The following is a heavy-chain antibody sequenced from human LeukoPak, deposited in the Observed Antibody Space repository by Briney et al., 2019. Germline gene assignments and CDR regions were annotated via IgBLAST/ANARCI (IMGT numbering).Heavy chain of an antibody. CDR1: GFTFSSYA. D-gene: IGHD1-1*01. CDR2: ISYDGSNK. V-gene: IGHV3-30-3*01. J-gene: IGHJ3*02. Sequence: GGSLRLSCAASGFTFSSYAMHWVRQAPGKGLEWVAVISYDGSNKYYADSVKGRFTISRDNSKNTLYLQMNSLRAEDTAVYYCARGEERAFDIWGQGTMVTVSS. CDR3: ARGEERAFDI.